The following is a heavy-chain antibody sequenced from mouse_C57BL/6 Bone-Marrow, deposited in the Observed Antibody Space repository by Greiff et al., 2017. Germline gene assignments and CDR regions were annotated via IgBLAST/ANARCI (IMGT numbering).Heavy chain of an antibody. CDR3: ARGGGCAMDY. Sequence: QVQLQQPGAELVKPGASVKLSCKASGYTFTSYWMHWVKQRPGQGLEWIGMIHPNSGSNNYNEKFKSKATLTVDKSSSTAYMQLSSLTSEDSAVYYCARGGGCAMDYWGQGTSVTVSS. J-gene: IGHJ4*01. CDR2: IHPNSGSN. CDR1: GYTFTSYW. V-gene: IGHV1-64*01.